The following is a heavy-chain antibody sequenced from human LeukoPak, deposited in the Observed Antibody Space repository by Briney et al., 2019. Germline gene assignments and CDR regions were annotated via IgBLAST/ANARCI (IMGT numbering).Heavy chain of an antibody. CDR3: ARNGGGS. D-gene: IGHD3-16*01. Sequence: GRSLRLSCAASGFTFSSYGMHWVRQAPGKGLEWVAVISYDGSNKYYADSVKGRFTISRDNSKNTLYLQMNSLRAEDAAVYYCARNGGGSWGQGTLVTVSS. CDR1: GFTFSSYG. CDR2: ISYDGSNK. J-gene: IGHJ5*02. V-gene: IGHV3-30*03.